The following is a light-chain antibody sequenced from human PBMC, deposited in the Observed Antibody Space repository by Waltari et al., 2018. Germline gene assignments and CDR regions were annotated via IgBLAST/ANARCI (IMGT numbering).Light chain of an antibody. CDR2: KAS. CDR3: QQYNSYSLLT. CDR1: QSISNW. J-gene: IGKJ4*01. Sequence: DIQMPQSPSPLSASVGDRVTITCLASQSISNWLAWYQQKPGKAPKLLLYKASTLESGVPSRFSGSGSGTEFTLTISSLQPDDFATYYCQQYNSYSLLTFGGGTKVEIK. V-gene: IGKV1-5*03.